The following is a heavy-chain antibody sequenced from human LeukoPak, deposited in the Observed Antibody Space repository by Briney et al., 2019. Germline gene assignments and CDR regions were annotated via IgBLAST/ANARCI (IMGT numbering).Heavy chain of an antibody. J-gene: IGHJ6*02. D-gene: IGHD3-9*01. CDR2: IYTSGST. Sequence: PSETLSLTCTVSGGSISSYYWSWVRQPAGEGLEWIGRIYTSGSTNYNPSLKSRVTMSVDTSKNQFSLKLSSVTAADTAVYYCATRTILTGYYSDYSYYGMDVWGQGTTVTVSS. V-gene: IGHV4-4*07. CDR3: ATRTILTGYYSDYSYYGMDV. CDR1: GGSISSYY.